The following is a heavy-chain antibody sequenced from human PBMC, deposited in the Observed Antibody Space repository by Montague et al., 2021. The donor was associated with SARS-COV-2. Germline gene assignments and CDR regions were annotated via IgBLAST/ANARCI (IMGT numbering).Heavy chain of an antibody. J-gene: IGHJ4*02. CDR2: FYFGGNF. CDR1: GNSLSNSRYF. V-gene: IGHV4-39*01. Sequence: SETLSLTCSVSGNSLSNSRYFWGWIRQPPRKGLEWIGCFYFGGNFLYNSSLESRVTISVDTSKNQFSLQLSSVTASDTAVYYCARHSGGSEVAGLDYWGQGTLVTVSS. D-gene: IGHD6-19*01. CDR3: ARHSGGSEVAGLDY.